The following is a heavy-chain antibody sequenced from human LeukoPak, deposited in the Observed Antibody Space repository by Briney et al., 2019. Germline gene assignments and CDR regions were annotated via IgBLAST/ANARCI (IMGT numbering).Heavy chain of an antibody. D-gene: IGHD1-1*01. CDR2: ISWNGGTT. Sequence: PGGSLRLSCAASGFTFDDYGMSGVRQAPGKGLEWVSGISWNGGTTGYADSVKGRFTISRDDAKNSLYLQMNSLRAEDTALYYCARLAGNWNAPGDYWGQGTLVTVSS. CDR1: GFTFDDYG. J-gene: IGHJ4*02. CDR3: ARLAGNWNAPGDY. V-gene: IGHV3-20*04.